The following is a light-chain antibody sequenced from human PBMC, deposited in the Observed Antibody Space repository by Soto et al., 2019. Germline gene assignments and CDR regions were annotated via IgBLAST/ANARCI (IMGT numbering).Light chain of an antibody. CDR1: QGVADH. CDR2: AAS. CDR3: QEYDSVRLT. J-gene: IGKJ4*01. V-gene: IGKV1-27*01. Sequence: DIWITQSPSSLSASVGDKVTITCRASQGVADHLAWYQQKPGGVPELLISAASTLESGVPSRFSGSGSKKDFTLTISNVQPGDVATYYCQEYDSVRLTFGGGTKVDIK.